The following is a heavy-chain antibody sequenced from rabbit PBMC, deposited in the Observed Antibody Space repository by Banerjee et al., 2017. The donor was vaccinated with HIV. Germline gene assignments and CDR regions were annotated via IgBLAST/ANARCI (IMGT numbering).Heavy chain of an antibody. D-gene: IGHD7-1*01. CDR2: FYTGDGNT. V-gene: IGHV1S45*01. CDR1: GFSFSNGYV. CDR3: ARSYAGYTDTSLHL. J-gene: IGHJ3*01. Sequence: QEQLVESGGDLVKPEGSLTLTCTASGFSFSNGYVMCWVRQAPGKGLEWIGCFYTGDGNTYSASWVNGRFSISKTSSTTVTLQMTTLTAADTATYFCARSYAGYTDTSLHLWGQGTLVTVS.